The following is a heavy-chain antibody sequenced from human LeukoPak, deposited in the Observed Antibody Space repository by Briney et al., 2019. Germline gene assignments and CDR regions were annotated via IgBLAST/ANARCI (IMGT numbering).Heavy chain of an antibody. CDR2: VRNKPNTYTT. D-gene: IGHD4-17*01. J-gene: IGHJ4*02. CDR3: TRVRHGDYFDY. V-gene: IGHV3-72*01. Sequence: GGSLRLSCAASGFTFSDHYMDWVRQPPGKGLNWVGRVRNKPNTYTTDYAASAKARFTISRDDSKNSLYLQMNSLKTEDPAVHYCTRVRHGDYFDYWGQGTLVTVSS. CDR1: GFTFSDHY.